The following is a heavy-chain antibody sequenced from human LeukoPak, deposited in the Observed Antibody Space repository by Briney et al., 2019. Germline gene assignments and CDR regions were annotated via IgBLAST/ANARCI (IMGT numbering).Heavy chain of an antibody. CDR2: IYYSGNT. V-gene: IGHV4-31*03. J-gene: IGHJ4*02. D-gene: IGHD3-22*01. CDR1: GGSISRGGYY. Sequence: SETLSLTCTVSGGSISRGGYYWSWIRQLPGKGLEWIGYIYYSGNTYYDPSLKSRVTISAGTSKRQFSLKLSSATAADTAVYYCAGLVGRYSSGLYYYYFDYWGQGTLVTVSS. CDR3: AGLVGRYSSGLYYYYFDY.